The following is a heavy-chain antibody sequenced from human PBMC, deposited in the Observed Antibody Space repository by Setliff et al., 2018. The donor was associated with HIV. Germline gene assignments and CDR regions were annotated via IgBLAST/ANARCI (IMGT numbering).Heavy chain of an antibody. CDR3: ARTRVAAAGVGFDI. CDR1: GFSLSTSGMC. CDR2: IDWDDDK. Sequence: GPTLVNPTQTLTLACTFSGFSLSTSGMCVSWIRQPPGKALEWLARIDWDDDKFYSTSLKTRLTISKDTSKKQVVLTMTNMDPVDTATYYCARTRVAAAGVGFDIWGQGTMVTVSS. D-gene: IGHD6-13*01. V-gene: IGHV2-70*17. J-gene: IGHJ3*02.